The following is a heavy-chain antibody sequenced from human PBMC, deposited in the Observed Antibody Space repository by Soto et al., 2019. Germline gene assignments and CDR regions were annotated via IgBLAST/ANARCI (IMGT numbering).Heavy chain of an antibody. CDR2: ISYDGSNK. Sequence: QVQLVESGGGVVQPGRSLRLSCAASGFTFSSYAMHWVRQAPGKGLEWVAVISYDGSNKYYADSVKGRFTISRDNSKNTLYLQMNSLRAEDTAVYYCARMGDSSGYYLLDYWGQGTLVTVSS. CDR3: ARMGDSSGYYLLDY. D-gene: IGHD3-22*01. J-gene: IGHJ4*02. CDR1: GFTFSSYA. V-gene: IGHV3-30-3*01.